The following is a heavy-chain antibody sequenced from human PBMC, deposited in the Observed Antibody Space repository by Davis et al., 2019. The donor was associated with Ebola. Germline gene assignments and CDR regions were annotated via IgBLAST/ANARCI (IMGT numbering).Heavy chain of an antibody. V-gene: IGHV1-18*04. D-gene: IGHD1-26*01. CDR2: IRTYDGNT. CDR1: GYTFVNYG. J-gene: IGHJ4*02. Sequence: AASAKVSCKASGYTFVNYGITWVRQAPGQSLEWLGWIRTYDGNTNYAQKLQDRVTMTTDTSTTTVFMELTNLRFDDTAMYWCARGEGAPNFWGQGTLVTVSS. CDR3: ARGEGAPNF.